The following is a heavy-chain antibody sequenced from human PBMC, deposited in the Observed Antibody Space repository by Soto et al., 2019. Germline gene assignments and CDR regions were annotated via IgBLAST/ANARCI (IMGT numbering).Heavy chain of an antibody. CDR2: VSGSGGST. J-gene: IGHJ4*02. D-gene: IGHD1-26*01. Sequence: PGGSLRLSCAASGFTFSSYSMNWVRQAPGKGLEWVSAVSGSGGSTYYADSVKGRFTISRDNSKNTLYLQMNSLRAEDTAVYYCAKVDGSYRDDFAYWGQGTLVTVSS. V-gene: IGHV3-23*01. CDR3: AKVDGSYRDDFAY. CDR1: GFTFSSYS.